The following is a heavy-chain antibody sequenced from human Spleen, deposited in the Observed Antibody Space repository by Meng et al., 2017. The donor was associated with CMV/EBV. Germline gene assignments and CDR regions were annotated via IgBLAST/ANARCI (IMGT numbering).Heavy chain of an antibody. CDR1: GGSFSGYY. V-gene: IGHV4-34*01. CDR3: ARAMVRGVIIRWFDP. CDR2: INHSGST. Sequence: YGGSFSGYYWSWIRQPPGKGLEWIGEINHSGSTNYNPSLKSRVTVSVDTSKNQFSLKLSSVTAADTAVYYCARAMVRGVIIRWFDPWGQGTLVTVSS. D-gene: IGHD3-10*01. J-gene: IGHJ5*02.